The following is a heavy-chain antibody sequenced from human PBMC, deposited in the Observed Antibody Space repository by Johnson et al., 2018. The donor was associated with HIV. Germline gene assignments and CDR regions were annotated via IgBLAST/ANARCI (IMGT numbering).Heavy chain of an antibody. CDR1: GFTVSSNY. J-gene: IGHJ3*02. Sequence: EVQLVESGGGVVQPGGSLRLSCAASGFTVSSNYMSWVRQAPGKGLEWVSGINWNGGSTGYADSVKGRFTISTDDAKTSLYLQMNSLRAEDTAVYYCARAGRRCTWTTRPGSFDIWGLGTMVTVSS. CDR3: ARAGRRCTWTTRPGSFDI. V-gene: IGHV3-20*04. CDR2: INWNGGST. D-gene: IGHD1-1*01.